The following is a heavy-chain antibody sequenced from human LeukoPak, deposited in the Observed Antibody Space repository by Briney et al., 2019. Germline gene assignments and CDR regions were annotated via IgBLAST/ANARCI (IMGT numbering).Heavy chain of an antibody. CDR2: IRYDGSNK. CDR3: ARDPGRGFGVVIIDYYYMDV. V-gene: IGHV3-30*02. CDR1: GFTFSSYG. J-gene: IGHJ6*03. Sequence: PGGSLRLSCAASGFTFSSYGMHWVRQAPGKGLEWAAFIRYDGSNKYYADSVKGRFTISRDNSKNTLYLQMNSLRAEDTAVYYCARDPGRGFGVVIIDYYYMDVWGKGTTVTVSS. D-gene: IGHD3-3*01.